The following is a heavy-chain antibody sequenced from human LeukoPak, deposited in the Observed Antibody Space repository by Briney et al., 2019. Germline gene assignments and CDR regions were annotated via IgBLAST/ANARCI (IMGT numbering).Heavy chain of an antibody. CDR3: ARGGDDERGGAFDI. J-gene: IGHJ3*02. Sequence: SVKVSCKASGGTFSSYTISWVRQAPGQGLEWMGRIIPILGIANYAQKFQGRVTITTDESTSTAYMELSSLRSEDTAVYYCARGGDDERGGAFDIWGQGTMVTVSS. CDR1: GGTFSSYT. V-gene: IGHV1-69*16. CDR2: IIPILGIA. D-gene: IGHD2-21*02.